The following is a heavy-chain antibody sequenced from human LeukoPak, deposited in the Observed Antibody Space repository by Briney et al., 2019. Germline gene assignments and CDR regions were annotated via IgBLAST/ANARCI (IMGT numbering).Heavy chain of an antibody. D-gene: IGHD3-3*01. CDR3: ARETHDFWSGYPSSGMDV. J-gene: IGHJ6*02. V-gene: IGHV4-59*01. Sequence: PSETLSLTCTVSGGAISSYYWSWIRQPPGKGLEWIGHIYYSGSTNYNPSLKSRVTISVDTSKNQFSLKLSSVTAADTAVYYCARETHDFWSGYPSSGMDVWGQGTTVTVSS. CDR1: GGAISSYY. CDR2: IYYSGST.